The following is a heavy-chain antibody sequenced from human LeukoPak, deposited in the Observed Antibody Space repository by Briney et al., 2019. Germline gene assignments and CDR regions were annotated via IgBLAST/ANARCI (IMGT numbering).Heavy chain of an antibody. CDR1: GFTVSNNH. Sequence: GGSLRLSCAVSGFTVSNNHLTWVRQAPGKGLECVSNIYGTGITYYADSVKGRVSISRDNVKNTVYLQMNGLRVEGTAVYYCAGYGGNSFWGQGTLVTVSS. D-gene: IGHD4-23*01. J-gene: IGHJ4*02. CDR2: IYGTGIT. CDR3: AGYGGNSF. V-gene: IGHV3-66*01.